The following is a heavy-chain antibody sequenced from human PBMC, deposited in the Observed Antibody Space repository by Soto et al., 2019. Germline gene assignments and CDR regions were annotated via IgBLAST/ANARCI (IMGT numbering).Heavy chain of an antibody. CDR1: GGSFSGYY. CDR3: ARGRYYYGSGSYLYY. J-gene: IGHJ4*02. Sequence: SETLSLTCAVYGGSFSGYYWSWIRQPPGKGLEWIGEINHSGSTNYNPSLKSRVTISVDTSKNQFSLKLSSVTAADTAVYYCARGRYYYGSGSYLYYWGQGTLVTVSS. D-gene: IGHD3-10*01. V-gene: IGHV4-34*01. CDR2: INHSGST.